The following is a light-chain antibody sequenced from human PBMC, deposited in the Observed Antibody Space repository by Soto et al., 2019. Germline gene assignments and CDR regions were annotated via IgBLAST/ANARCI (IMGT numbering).Light chain of an antibody. J-gene: IGKJ1*01. Sequence: EIVLTQPPAILYVSPGERATLSCRASQSISRSLAWYQQKPGQAPRLLISDASTRATGIPARFSGSGSGTEFTLTIIRLEPEDFAVYYCHQYGSSLRTFGQGTKVDI. CDR3: HQYGSSLRT. CDR2: DAS. V-gene: IGKV3-20*01. CDR1: QSISRS.